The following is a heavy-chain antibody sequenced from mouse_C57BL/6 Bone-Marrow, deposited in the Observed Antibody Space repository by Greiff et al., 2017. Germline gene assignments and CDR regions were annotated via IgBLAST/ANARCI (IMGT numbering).Heavy chain of an antibody. D-gene: IGHD2-4*01. J-gene: IGHJ1*03. CDR2: LHPIPGGT. CDR3: ARGRGDYGGYWYFDV. CDR1: GYTFTSYW. V-gene: IGHV1-53*01. Sequence: QVQLQHPGTELVKPGASVQLSCKASGYTFTSYWMHWVKQRPGQGLERIRTLHPIPGGTNYTEKFQSKATLTVDKSSRTAYMQLSSLTSEDSAVYYCARGRGDYGGYWYFDVWGTGTTVAVSS.